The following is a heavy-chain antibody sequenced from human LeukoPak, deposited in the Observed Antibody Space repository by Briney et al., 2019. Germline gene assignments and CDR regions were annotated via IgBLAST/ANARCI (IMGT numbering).Heavy chain of an antibody. CDR2: ITSGITT. CDR3: ARGRSGSYYGLDY. V-gene: IGHV3-23*01. J-gene: IGHJ4*02. D-gene: IGHD1-26*01. Sequence: GGSLRLSCAASGFAFSSYAMTWVRQAPGKGLEWVSVITSGITTFYADSVRGRFTNSRDNSKNTLYLQMNSLRAEDTAVYYCARGRSGSYYGLDYWGQGTLVTVSS. CDR1: GFAFSSYA.